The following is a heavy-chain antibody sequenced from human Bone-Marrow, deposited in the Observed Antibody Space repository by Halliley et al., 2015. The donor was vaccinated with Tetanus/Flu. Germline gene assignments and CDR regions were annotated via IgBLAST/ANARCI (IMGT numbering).Heavy chain of an antibody. V-gene: IGHV3-13*01. CDR2: IGRAGDT. Sequence: IGRAGDTYYPGPVKGRFTISRENAENSLYLQMNSLRAEDTAVYYCARGLPAAGRSGGSYFDYWGQGTLVTVSS. CDR3: ARGLPAAGRSGGSYFDY. J-gene: IGHJ4*02. D-gene: IGHD6-13*01.